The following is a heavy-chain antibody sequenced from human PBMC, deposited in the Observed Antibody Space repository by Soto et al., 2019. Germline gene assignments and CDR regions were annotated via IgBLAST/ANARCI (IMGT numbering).Heavy chain of an antibody. D-gene: IGHD3-10*01. CDR1: GYSFTSYW. J-gene: IGHJ6*02. V-gene: IGHV5-51*03. Sequence: EVQLVQSGAEVKKPGESLKISCKGSGYSFTSYWIGWVRQMPGKGLEWMGVIYPGDSDTRYSPSFQGQVTILADKSISTAYLQWSSLKASDTAMYYCARAYYYGSGSLNYYGLDVWGQGTTVTVSS. CDR2: IYPGDSDT. CDR3: ARAYYYGSGSLNYYGLDV.